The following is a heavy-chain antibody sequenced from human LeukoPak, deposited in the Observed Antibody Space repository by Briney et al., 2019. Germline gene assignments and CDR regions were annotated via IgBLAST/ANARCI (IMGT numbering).Heavy chain of an antibody. J-gene: IGHJ4*02. CDR2: INPNSGVT. CDR1: GYTFTGYY. D-gene: IGHD3-10*01. CDR3: ARDPMVRGVVY. V-gene: IGHV1-2*02. Sequence: ASVKVSCKASGYTFTGYYMHWVRQAPGQGLEWMGWINPNSGVTKYAQKFQGRVTMTRDTSISTTYMELSSLMSDDSAVYYCARDPMVRGVVYWGQGTLVTVSS.